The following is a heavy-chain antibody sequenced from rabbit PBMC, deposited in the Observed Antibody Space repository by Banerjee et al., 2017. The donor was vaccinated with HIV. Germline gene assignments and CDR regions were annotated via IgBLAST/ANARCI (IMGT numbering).Heavy chain of an antibody. CDR1: GFSFSGSYY. V-gene: IGHV1S45*01. CDR3: ASTYGESTYHPAL. J-gene: IGHJ6*01. Sequence: QEQLEESGGDLVKPGASLTLTCTASGFSFSGSYYMWWVRQAPGKGLEWVACIYAGSSDITWYATWAKGRFTISLDNAQNTVFLQMTSLTIADTATYFCASTYGESTYHPALWGPGTLVTVS. D-gene: IGHD2-1*01. CDR2: IYAGSSDIT.